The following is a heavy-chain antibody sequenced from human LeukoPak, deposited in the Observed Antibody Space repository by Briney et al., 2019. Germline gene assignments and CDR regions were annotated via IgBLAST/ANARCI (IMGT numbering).Heavy chain of an antibody. V-gene: IGHV3-21*01. J-gene: IGHJ4*02. CDR1: GFTLSSYS. Sequence: GGSLRLSCAASGFTLSSYSMNWVRQAPGKGLEWVSSISSSSSYIYYADSVKGRFTISRDNAKNSLYLQMNSLRAEDTAVYYCARGYGSGSYGGPGFDYWGQGTLVTVSS. CDR2: ISSSSSYI. D-gene: IGHD3-10*01. CDR3: ARGYGSGSYGGPGFDY.